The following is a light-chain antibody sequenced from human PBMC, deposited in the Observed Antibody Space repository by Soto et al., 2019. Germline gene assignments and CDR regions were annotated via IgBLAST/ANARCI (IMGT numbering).Light chain of an antibody. V-gene: IGKV3-20*01. CDR3: QRYGSSPPHT. CDR2: GAS. J-gene: IGKJ2*01. Sequence: EIVLTQSPGTLSLSPGEGATLSCRASQSVRNNYLAWYQQKPGQAPRLLISGASSRATGVPDRFSGSGSGTDFTLTISRLEYEDFAVYYCQRYGSSPPHTFGQGTRLEIK. CDR1: QSVRNNY.